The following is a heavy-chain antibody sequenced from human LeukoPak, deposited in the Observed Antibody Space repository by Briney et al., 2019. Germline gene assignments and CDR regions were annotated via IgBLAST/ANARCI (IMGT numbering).Heavy chain of an antibody. Sequence: GGSLRLSCSASGFTFSSYAMHWVRQAPGKGLEYVSAISSNGGSTYYADSVKGRFTISRDNSKNTLDLQMSSLRVEDTAVYYCVKGGSSSWYEYTFDYWGRGTLVTLSS. CDR2: ISSNGGST. CDR3: VKGGSSSWYEYTFDY. V-gene: IGHV3-64D*06. CDR1: GFTFSSYA. D-gene: IGHD6-13*01. J-gene: IGHJ4*02.